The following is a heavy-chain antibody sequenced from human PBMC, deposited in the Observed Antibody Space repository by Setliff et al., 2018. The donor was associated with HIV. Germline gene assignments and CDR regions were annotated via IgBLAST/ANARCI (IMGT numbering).Heavy chain of an antibody. D-gene: IGHD1-1*01. CDR3: ATRGRDLGFDY. CDR2: IIPMLGIT. CDR1: GGTFSSYA. Sequence: SVKVSCKASGGTFSSYAISWVRQAPGQGLECMGGIIPMLGITNYAQRFQGRLTITADEYTGTAYMELSSLRSEDTAVYYCATRGRDLGFDYWGQGTLVTVSS. V-gene: IGHV1-69*10. J-gene: IGHJ4*02.